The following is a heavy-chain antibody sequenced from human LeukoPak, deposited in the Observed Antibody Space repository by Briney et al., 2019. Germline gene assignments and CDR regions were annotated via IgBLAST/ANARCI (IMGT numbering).Heavy chain of an antibody. J-gene: IGHJ4*02. D-gene: IGHD2-15*01. CDR2: IYYSGST. V-gene: IGHV4-39*07. Sequence: SETLSLTCTVSGGSISNYWSWIRQPPGKGLEWIGSIYYSGSTYYNPSLKSRVTISVDTSKNQFSLKLSSVTAADTAVYYCARVVDCSGGSCYPHFDYWGQGTLVTVSS. CDR3: ARVVDCSGGSCYPHFDY. CDR1: GGSISNY.